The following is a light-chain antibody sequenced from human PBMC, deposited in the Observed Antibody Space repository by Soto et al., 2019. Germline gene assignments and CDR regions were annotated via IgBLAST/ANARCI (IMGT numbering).Light chain of an antibody. CDR2: DAS. V-gene: IGKV1-5*01. CDR3: EPCDKYSR. Sequence: IKMNQSPSTVYASVGDTVTITCRASQSISVSLAWYQQKPGKAPNLLIYDASTLQGGVPSRFHGSGSGTEFTFSVAILLPEDFPTYFCEPCDKYSRFADGTKVDIK. J-gene: IGKJ1*01. CDR1: QSISVS.